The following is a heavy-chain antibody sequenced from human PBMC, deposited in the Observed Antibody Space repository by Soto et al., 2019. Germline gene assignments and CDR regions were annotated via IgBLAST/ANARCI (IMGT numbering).Heavy chain of an antibody. CDR2: IWADGSRQ. CDR1: GVAFSTYA. V-gene: IGHV3-33*08. Sequence: QVNLVESVGGVIQPGKSLRLSCSASGVAFSTYAMHWVRQAPGKGLEWVAVIWADGSRQFYGTSVKGRFTISRDNSNNTLHIQMTSLRADDTAVYYCVEGTGYWRRNDYWGQGTLVTVSS. D-gene: IGHD3-9*01. J-gene: IGHJ4*02. CDR3: VEGTGYWRRNDY.